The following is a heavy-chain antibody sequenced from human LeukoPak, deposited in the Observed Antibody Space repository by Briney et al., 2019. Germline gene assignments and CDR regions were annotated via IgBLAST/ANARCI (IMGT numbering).Heavy chain of an antibody. CDR2: INPKSGGT. Sequence: ASVKVSCKASGYIFTDYYMHWVRQAPGQGLEWMGWINPKSGGTKDEQKFQGRVTMTRDTSISTAYMELSRLRSDDTAVYYCARDLGGSRYYYGMDVWGQGTTVTVSS. CDR1: GYIFTDYY. CDR3: ARDLGGSRYYYGMDV. J-gene: IGHJ6*02. D-gene: IGHD2-15*01. V-gene: IGHV1-2*02.